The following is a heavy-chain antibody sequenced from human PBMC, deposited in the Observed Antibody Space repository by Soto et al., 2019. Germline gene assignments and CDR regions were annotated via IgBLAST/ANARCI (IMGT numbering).Heavy chain of an antibody. CDR3: ARLTRRDGYRDMRFDP. CDR1: GGSISSYY. D-gene: IGHD5-12*01. V-gene: IGHV4-59*08. CDR2: IYYSGST. Sequence: SETLSLTCTVSGGSISSYYWSWIRQPPGKGLEWIGYIYYSGSTNYNPSLKSRVTISVDTSKNQFSLKLSSVTAADTAVYYCARLTRRDGYRDMRFDPWGQGTLVTVS. J-gene: IGHJ5*02.